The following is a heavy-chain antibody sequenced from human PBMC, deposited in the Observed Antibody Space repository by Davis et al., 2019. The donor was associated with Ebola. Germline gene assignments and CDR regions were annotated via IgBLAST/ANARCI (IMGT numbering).Heavy chain of an antibody. CDR1: GYTFTSYG. CDR2: ISAYNGNT. CDR3: ARLGSGYPIDY. V-gene: IGHV1-18*01. Sequence: ASVKVSCKASGYTFTSYGISWVRQAPGQGLEWMGWISAYNGNTNYAQKLQGRVTMTRDTSISTAYMELSRLRSDDTAVYYCARLGSGYPIDYWGQGTLVTVSS. J-gene: IGHJ4*02. D-gene: IGHD3-22*01.